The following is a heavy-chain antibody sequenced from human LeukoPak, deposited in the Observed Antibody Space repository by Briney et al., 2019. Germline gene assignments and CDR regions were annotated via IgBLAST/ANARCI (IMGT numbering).Heavy chain of an antibody. V-gene: IGHV4-59*01. CDR1: GGSISNYC. CDR3: ATLPLYYGTATHFDY. J-gene: IGHJ4*02. D-gene: IGHD3-16*01. Sequence: SETLSLTCSVYGGSISNYCWNWIRQPPEKGLEWIGYICDSGSFNYNSSLQSRVTISLDRSKNQFSLELTSVTAADTAVYYCATLPLYYGTATHFDYWGQGILVTVSS. CDR2: ICDSGSF.